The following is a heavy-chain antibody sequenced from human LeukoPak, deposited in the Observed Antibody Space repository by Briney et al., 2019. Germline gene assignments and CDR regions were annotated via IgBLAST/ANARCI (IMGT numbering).Heavy chain of an antibody. CDR1: GFTFSSYA. Sequence: PGGSLRLSCAASGFTFSSYAIHWVRQAPGKGLEWVAVISYDGTNKYYADSVKGRFTISRDNSKNTLYLQMNSLRAEDTALYHCARNNGMDVWGQGTTVIVSS. CDR2: ISYDGTNK. V-gene: IGHV3-30*04. J-gene: IGHJ6*02. CDR3: ARNNGMDV.